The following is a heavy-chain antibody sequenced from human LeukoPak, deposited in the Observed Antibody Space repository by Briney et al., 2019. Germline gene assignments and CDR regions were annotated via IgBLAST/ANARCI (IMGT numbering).Heavy chain of an antibody. Sequence: SETLSLTCTVSGGSIRGYYWNWIRQPPGKGLQWIGYISYSGSTNYNPPLKSRVTISVDTSRNQVSLKLTSMTAADTGVYYCARTNTFDIGGQGTMVTVSS. CDR2: ISYSGST. CDR1: GGSIRGYY. J-gene: IGHJ3*02. V-gene: IGHV4-59*01. CDR3: ARTNTFDI.